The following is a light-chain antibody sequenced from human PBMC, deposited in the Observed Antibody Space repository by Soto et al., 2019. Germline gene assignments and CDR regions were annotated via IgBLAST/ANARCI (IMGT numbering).Light chain of an antibody. V-gene: IGKV1-39*01. CDR3: QLSYSTPLT. J-gene: IGKJ4*01. CDR1: QSISSY. CDR2: AAS. Sequence: DIQMTQSPSSLSASVGDRVTITCRASQSISSYLNWYQQKPGKAPKLLIYAASSLQSGVPSRFSGSGSGADFTLTISSLQPVDLATYYCQLSYSTPLTVGGGTRVEIK.